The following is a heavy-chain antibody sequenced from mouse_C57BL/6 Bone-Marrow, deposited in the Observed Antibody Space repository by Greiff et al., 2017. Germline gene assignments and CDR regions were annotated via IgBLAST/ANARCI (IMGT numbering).Heavy chain of an antibody. J-gene: IGHJ3*01. CDR3: AREAYYYVSEGFAY. CDR1: GYTFTSYW. Sequence: QVQLQQPGAELVRPGTSVKLSCKASGYTFTSYWMHWVKQRPGQGLEWIGVIDPSDSYTNYNQKFKGKATLTVDTSSSTAYMQLSSLTSEDSAVYYWAREAYYYVSEGFAYWGQGTLVTVSA. CDR2: IDPSDSYT. V-gene: IGHV1-59*01. D-gene: IGHD1-1*01.